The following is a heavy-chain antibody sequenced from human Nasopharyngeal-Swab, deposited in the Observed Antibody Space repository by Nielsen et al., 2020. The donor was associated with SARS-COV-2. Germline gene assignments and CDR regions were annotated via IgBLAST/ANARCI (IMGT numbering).Heavy chain of an antibody. V-gene: IGHV3-33*01. Sequence: GESLKISCAASGFSFSTYGMHWVRQSPVKGLEWLTNIWYDGSNKYYADSVKGRFTVSRDNSKNTLFLEMDSLRAEDTAVYYCVRDTPAMLAYWGQGTLVTVSS. CDR2: IWYDGSNK. CDR1: GFSFSTYG. CDR3: VRDTPAMLAY. J-gene: IGHJ4*02.